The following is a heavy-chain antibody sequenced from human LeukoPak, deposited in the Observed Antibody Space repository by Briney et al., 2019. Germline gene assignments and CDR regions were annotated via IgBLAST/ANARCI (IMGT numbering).Heavy chain of an antibody. CDR2: IKHDDSEK. CDR1: GFTFSNYW. V-gene: IGHV3-7*01. J-gene: IGHJ4*02. D-gene: IGHD3-9*01. CDR3: ARGLLQYFDWLLPSFDY. Sequence: PGGSLRLSCVASGFTFSNYWMSWVRQAPGKGLEWVANIKHDDSEKYYADSVKGRFTISRDNAKNSLYLQMNSLGAEDTAVYYCARGLLQYFDWLLPSFDYWGQGTLVTVSS.